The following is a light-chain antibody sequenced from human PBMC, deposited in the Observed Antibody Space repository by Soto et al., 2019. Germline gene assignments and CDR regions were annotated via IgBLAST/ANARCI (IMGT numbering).Light chain of an antibody. CDR1: YSNIGNNF. CDR3: GTWDHTLSAVV. V-gene: IGLV1-51*01. CDR2: DNI. Sequence: SVLTQPPSISTAAGQKVTISCSGNYSNIGNNFVSWYQHLPRTAPKLLIYDNIKRPSGIPDRFSGFKGGTSATLVITGLLTGDEADYYCGTWDHTLSAVVFGGGTKVTVL. J-gene: IGLJ3*02.